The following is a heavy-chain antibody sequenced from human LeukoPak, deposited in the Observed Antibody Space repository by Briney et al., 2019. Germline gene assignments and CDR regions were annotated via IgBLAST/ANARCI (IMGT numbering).Heavy chain of an antibody. Sequence: ASVKVSCKASGYTFTGYYMHWVRQAPGQGLEWRGWINPNSGGTNYAQKFQGRVTMTRDTSISTAYMELSRLRSDDTAVYYCARHSRDYYYYYGMDVWGQGTTVTVSS. CDR1: GYTFTGYY. D-gene: IGHD6-13*01. J-gene: IGHJ6*02. CDR3: ARHSRDYYYYYGMDV. V-gene: IGHV1-2*02. CDR2: INPNSGGT.